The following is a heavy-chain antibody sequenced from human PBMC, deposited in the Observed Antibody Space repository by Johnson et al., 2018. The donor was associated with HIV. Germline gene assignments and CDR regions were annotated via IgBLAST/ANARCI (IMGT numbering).Heavy chain of an antibody. CDR1: GFSFSSYA. CDR2: VSYDGSNK. Sequence: QVQLVESGGGVVQAGRSLRLSCAASGFSFSSYALHWVRQAPGKGLECVAAVSYDGSNKYYADSVKGRFTISRDNSKNTLYLQMNSLRAEDTAVYYCARVKGAFDIWGQGTMVTVSS. J-gene: IGHJ3*02. CDR3: ARVKGAFDI. V-gene: IGHV3-30-3*01.